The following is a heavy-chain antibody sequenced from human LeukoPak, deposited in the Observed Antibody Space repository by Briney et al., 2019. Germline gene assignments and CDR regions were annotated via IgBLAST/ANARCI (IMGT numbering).Heavy chain of an antibody. CDR3: ARDQYSGYSYYYYYMDV. Sequence: WASVKVSCKASGYPFTSYGISWVRQAPGQGLEWMGWINTKNGGTNSAQNIQGRLTMTRDTSISTAYMELSRLNSDDTAVYYCARDQYSGYSYYYYYMDVWGKGTTVTVSS. J-gene: IGHJ6*03. CDR1: GYPFTSYG. CDR2: INTKNGGT. V-gene: IGHV1-2*02. D-gene: IGHD3-10*01.